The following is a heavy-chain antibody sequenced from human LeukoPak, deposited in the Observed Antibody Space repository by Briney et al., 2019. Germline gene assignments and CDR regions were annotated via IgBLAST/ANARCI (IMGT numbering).Heavy chain of an antibody. Sequence: ASVKVSCKASGYTFIGYYMHWVRQAPGQGLEWMGWINPNSGGTNYAQKFQDRVTITRDTSISTAYMELSRLRSDDTAMYFCARAYTGFEAFDYWGQGTLVTVSS. V-gene: IGHV1-2*02. D-gene: IGHD5-12*01. J-gene: IGHJ4*02. CDR2: INPNSGGT. CDR3: ARAYTGFEAFDY. CDR1: GYTFIGYY.